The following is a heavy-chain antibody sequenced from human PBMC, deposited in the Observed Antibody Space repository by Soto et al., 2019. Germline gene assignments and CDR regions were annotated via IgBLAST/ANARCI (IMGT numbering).Heavy chain of an antibody. D-gene: IGHD3-3*01. V-gene: IGHV1-18*04. Sequence: AEVKVSCKGCGWTFPNYGINWVRQAPGQGLEWTGWISAYNGNTNYAQKLQGRVTMTTDTSTSTAYMELRSLRSDDTAVYYCARDQDYYDFWSGYYTRTNWFDPWGQGTLVTVSS. CDR3: ARDQDYYDFWSGYYTRTNWFDP. CDR2: ISAYNGNT. CDR1: GWTFPNYG. J-gene: IGHJ5*02.